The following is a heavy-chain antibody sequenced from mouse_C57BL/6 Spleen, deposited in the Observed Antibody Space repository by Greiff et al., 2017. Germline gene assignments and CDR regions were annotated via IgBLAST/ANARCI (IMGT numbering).Heavy chain of an antibody. CDR2: INPNNGGT. CDR3: ARYYYGSSYGYFDV. D-gene: IGHD1-1*01. Sequence: VQLKQSGPELVKPGASVKISCKTSGYTFTDYYMNWVKQSHGKSLEWIGDINPNNGGTSYNQKFKGKATLTVDKSSSTAYMELRSLTSEDSAVYYCARYYYGSSYGYFDVWGTGTTVTVSS. J-gene: IGHJ1*03. V-gene: IGHV1-26*01. CDR1: GYTFTDYY.